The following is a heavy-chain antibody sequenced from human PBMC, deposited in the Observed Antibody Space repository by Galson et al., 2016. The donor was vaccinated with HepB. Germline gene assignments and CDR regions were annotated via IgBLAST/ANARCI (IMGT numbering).Heavy chain of an antibody. CDR3: AKGAGVIWSGGYFDY. CDR2: ISFDGSYK. J-gene: IGHJ4*02. CDR1: GFTFSTYG. D-gene: IGHD3-3*01. V-gene: IGHV3-30*18. Sequence: SLRLSCAASGFTFSTYGMDWVRQAPGKGLEWVAVISFDGSYKYYADSVKGRFTISRDNSKNTLYLQMNSLRAEDTAVYYCAKGAGVIWSGGYFDYWGQGTLVTVSS.